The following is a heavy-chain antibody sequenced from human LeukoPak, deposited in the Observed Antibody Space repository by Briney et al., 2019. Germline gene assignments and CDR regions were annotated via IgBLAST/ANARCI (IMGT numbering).Heavy chain of an antibody. J-gene: IGHJ5*02. D-gene: IGHD5-24*01. CDR3: ARDRGDGNLNWFDP. CDR1: RGSIRSYY. V-gene: IGHV4-4*07. CDR2: IYGTGST. Sequence: SETLSLTCPVSRGSIRSYYWSWVRQPAGRGLEWVGLIYGTGSTKYNPSLKSRVPMSVDTSKNQFSLMLNSVTAADTAVYYCARDRGDGNLNWFDPWGQGTLVTVSS.